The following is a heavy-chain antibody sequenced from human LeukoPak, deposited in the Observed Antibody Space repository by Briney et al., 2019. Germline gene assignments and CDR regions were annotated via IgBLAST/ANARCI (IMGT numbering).Heavy chain of an antibody. CDR1: GGTFSSYA. D-gene: IGHD6-19*01. CDR2: IIPILGIA. J-gene: IGHJ4*02. V-gene: IGHV1-69*04. Sequence: SVKVSCKASGGTFSSYAISWVRQAPGQGLEWMGRIIPILGIANYAQKFQGRVTITADKSTSTAYMELSSLRSEDKAVYYCARDYHHGYSSGWIFDYWGQGTLVTVSS. CDR3: ARDYHHGYSSGWIFDY.